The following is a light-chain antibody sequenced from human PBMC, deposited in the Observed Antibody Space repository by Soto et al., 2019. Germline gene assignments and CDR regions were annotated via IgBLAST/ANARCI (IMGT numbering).Light chain of an antibody. V-gene: IGKV3-15*01. CDR2: GTS. CDR3: QQYDNWPSVT. Sequence: EIGMTQSPATLSVSPWERATLSCRASQSVGRSLAWYQQKPGQAPRLLIYGTSARATGIPATFSGSGSGTEFTLTISSLQSEDFAIYYCQQYDNWPSVTFGGGTKVDIK. J-gene: IGKJ4*01. CDR1: QSVGRS.